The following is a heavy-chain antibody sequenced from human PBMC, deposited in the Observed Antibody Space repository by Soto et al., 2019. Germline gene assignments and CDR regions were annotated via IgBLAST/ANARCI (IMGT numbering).Heavy chain of an antibody. D-gene: IGHD3-22*01. V-gene: IGHV1-3*01. J-gene: IGHJ5*02. CDR1: GYTFKHFA. Sequence: ASVKVSCKASGYTFKHFAMNWVRQAPGQRLEWMGWINVGNGETEYSQKFQGRVTISRDTSANTAYMDLSSLRSEDTAVYFCARSSYYDSSTGLYQPHNFFAXWGQGNLVTV. CDR3: ARSSYYDSSTGLYQPHNFFAX. CDR2: INVGNGET.